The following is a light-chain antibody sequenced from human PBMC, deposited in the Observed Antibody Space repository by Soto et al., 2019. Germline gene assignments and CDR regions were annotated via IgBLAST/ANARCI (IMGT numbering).Light chain of an antibody. CDR2: EVT. V-gene: IGLV2-14*01. CDR3: SSYSSTNTLV. CDR1: SSDVGDYPY. Sequence: QSALTQPASVSGSPGQSITISCTGTSSDVGDYPYVSWYQQHTGKVPKLIIYEVTNRPSGVSGRFSGSKSENTASLTISGLQAEDEADYYCSSYSSTNTLVFGSGTKVTVL. J-gene: IGLJ1*01.